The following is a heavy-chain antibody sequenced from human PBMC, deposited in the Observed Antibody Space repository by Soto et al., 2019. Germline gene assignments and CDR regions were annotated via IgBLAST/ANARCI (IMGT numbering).Heavy chain of an antibody. J-gene: IGHJ4*02. Sequence: SETLSLTCTVSGGSINNHYWSWIRQPPGKGPEWIGYIYYTGSTNYNPSLKSRVTMSVDTSKNQFSLNLTSLTAADTAIYYCLRSHGGYWGQGIQVTVSS. CDR1: GGSINNHY. CDR2: IYYTGST. V-gene: IGHV4-59*11. CDR3: LRSHGGY.